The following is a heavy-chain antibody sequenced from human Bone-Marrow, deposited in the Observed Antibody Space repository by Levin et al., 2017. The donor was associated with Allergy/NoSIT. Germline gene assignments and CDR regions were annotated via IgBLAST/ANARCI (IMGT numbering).Heavy chain of an antibody. CDR2: TSTFGSG. Sequence: SETLSLTCTVSGGSIDSGSHFWSWIRQPAGKGLEWIGRTSTFGSGKYNPSLKTRVAISLDTSKNQFSLKVNSVTAADTAVYYCARDNWNDGTDYWGQGILVTVSS. CDR3: ARDNWNDGTDY. CDR1: GGSIDSGSHF. D-gene: IGHD1-20*01. J-gene: IGHJ4*02. V-gene: IGHV4-61*02.